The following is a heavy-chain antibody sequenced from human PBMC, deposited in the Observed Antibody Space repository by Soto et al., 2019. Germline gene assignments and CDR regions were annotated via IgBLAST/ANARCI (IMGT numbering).Heavy chain of an antibody. D-gene: IGHD6-19*01. J-gene: IGHJ4*02. CDR3: ARDRLLAVTGLLHY. CDR1: GYPFTSYG. CDR2: ISAYNGKT. V-gene: IGHV1-18*01. Sequence: QVQLVQSGAEVKKPGASVKVSCKTSGYPFTSYGINWVRQAPGQGPEWMGWISAYNGKTSYTQKFQCRVTMTTDPSTSTASMELRSLRSDDTAVYYCARDRLLAVTGLLHYWGQGTLVTVS.